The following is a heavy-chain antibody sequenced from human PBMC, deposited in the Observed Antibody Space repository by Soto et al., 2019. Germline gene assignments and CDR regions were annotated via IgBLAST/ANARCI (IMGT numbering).Heavy chain of an antibody. Sequence: ESVKICCRGSGYIFSTYWIGWVRQIPGEGLEWMGIIFPGDSDTRYSPSFQGQVTISADKSINTAYLQWSSLKPSDTAIYYCARVSSRPTVVADWLDPWGQGTLVTVSS. CDR1: GYIFSTYW. V-gene: IGHV5-51*01. CDR2: IFPGDSDT. CDR3: ARVSSRPTVVADWLDP. D-gene: IGHD1-1*01. J-gene: IGHJ5*02.